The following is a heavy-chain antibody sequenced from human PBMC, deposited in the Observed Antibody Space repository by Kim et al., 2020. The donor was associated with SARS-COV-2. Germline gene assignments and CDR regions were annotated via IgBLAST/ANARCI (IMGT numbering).Heavy chain of an antibody. CDR1: GGSISSSNW. CDR2: IYHSGST. CDR3: ARVNAEQWLVADY. V-gene: IGHV4-4*02. Sequence: SETLSLTCAVSGGSISSSNWWSWVRQPPGKGLEWIGEIYHSGSTNYNPSLKSGVTISVDKSKNQFSLKLSSVTAADTAVYYCARVNAEQWLVADYWGQGTLVTVSS. J-gene: IGHJ4*02. D-gene: IGHD6-19*01.